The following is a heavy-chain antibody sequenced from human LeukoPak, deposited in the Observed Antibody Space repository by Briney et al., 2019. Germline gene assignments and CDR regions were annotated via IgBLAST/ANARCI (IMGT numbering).Heavy chain of an antibody. CDR2: ISYDESDK. J-gene: IGHJ6*02. D-gene: IGHD2-15*01. CDR1: GFTFSNYG. CDR3: AKGVVAATNAAYYGMDV. Sequence: PGRSLRLSCAASGFTFSNYGMHWVRQAPGKGLEWVAVISYDESDKYYADSVKGRFTISRDNSKNTLYLQMNSLRPEDTAVCYCAKGVVAATNAAYYGMDVWGQGTTVTVSS. V-gene: IGHV3-30*18.